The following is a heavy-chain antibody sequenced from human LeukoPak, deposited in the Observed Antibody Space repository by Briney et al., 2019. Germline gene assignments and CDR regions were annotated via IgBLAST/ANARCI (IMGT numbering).Heavy chain of an antibody. CDR1: GFTFKSYD. J-gene: IGHJ3*02. V-gene: IGHV3-21*01. CDR3: ARDQIAAAGRYDAFDI. Sequence: GGSLRLSCAASGFTFKSYDMNWVRQAPGKGLEWVSSISSSSSYIYYADSVKGRFTISRDNAKNSLYLQMNSLRAEDTAVYYCARDQIAAAGRYDAFDIWGQGTMVTVSS. CDR2: ISSSSSYI. D-gene: IGHD6-13*01.